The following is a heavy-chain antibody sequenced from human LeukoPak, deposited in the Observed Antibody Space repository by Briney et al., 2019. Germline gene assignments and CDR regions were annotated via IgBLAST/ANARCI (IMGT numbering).Heavy chain of an antibody. CDR2: IYYSGST. CDR1: GGSISSGGYY. V-gene: IGHV4-31*03. CDR3: ARGAREVRRYGMDV. D-gene: IGHD3-10*01. J-gene: IGHJ6*04. Sequence: SETLSLTCTVSGGSISSGGYYWSWIRQLPGKGLEWIGYIYYSGSTYYNPSLKSRVTISVDTSKNQFSLKLSSVTAAVTAVYYCARGAREVRRYGMDVWGKGTTVTVSS.